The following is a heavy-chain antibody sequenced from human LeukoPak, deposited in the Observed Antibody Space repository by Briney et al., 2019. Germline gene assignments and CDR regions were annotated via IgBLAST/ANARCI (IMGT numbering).Heavy chain of an antibody. CDR2: IYPGDSDT. D-gene: IGHD5-12*01. V-gene: IGHV5-51*01. J-gene: IGHJ4*02. CDR1: GYSFTSSW. Sequence: GESLMISCKGSGYSFTSSWIGWVRQMPGKGLEGMGLIYPGDSDTRYSPSFQGQVTTSTDKSISTAYLQWSSLKASDTAMYYCARGILYSGYDSPDYWGQGTLVTVSS. CDR3: ARGILYSGYDSPDY.